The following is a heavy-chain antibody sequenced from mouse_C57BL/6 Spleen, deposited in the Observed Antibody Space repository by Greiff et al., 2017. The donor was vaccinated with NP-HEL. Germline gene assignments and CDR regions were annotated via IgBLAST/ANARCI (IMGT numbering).Heavy chain of an antibody. CDR3: ARGDYYSNPYAMDY. V-gene: IGHV1-55*01. CDR1: GYTFTSYW. J-gene: IGHJ4*01. Sequence: VQLQQSGAELVKPGASVKMSCKASGYTFTSYWITWVKQRPGQGLEWIGDIYPGSGSTNYNEKFKSKATLTVDTSSSTAYMQLSSLTSEDSAVYDCARGDYYSNPYAMDYWGQGTSVTVSS. D-gene: IGHD2-5*01. CDR2: IYPGSGST.